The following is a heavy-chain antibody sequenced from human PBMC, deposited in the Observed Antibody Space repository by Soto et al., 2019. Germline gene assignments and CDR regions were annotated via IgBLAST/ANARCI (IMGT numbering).Heavy chain of an antibody. CDR1: GYTFTSYG. CDR2: ISAYNGNT. D-gene: IGHD3-10*01. V-gene: IGHV1-18*01. CDR3: ARDGRVRDYGSGTILTTYYYYGMDV. J-gene: IGHJ6*02. Sequence: GXSVKVSCKASGYTFTSYGISWVRQAPGQGLERMGWISAYNGNTNYAQKLQGRVTMTTDTSTSTAYMELRSLRSDDTAVYYCARDGRVRDYGSGTILTTYYYYGMDVWAQRTTVTVSS.